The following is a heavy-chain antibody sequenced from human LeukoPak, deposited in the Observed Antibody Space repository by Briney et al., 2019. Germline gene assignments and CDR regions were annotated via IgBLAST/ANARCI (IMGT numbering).Heavy chain of an antibody. D-gene: IGHD3-16*01. CDR2: INPNSGGT. CDR3: ARDRAYYGTIDP. CDR1: GYTFTGYY. J-gene: IGHJ5*02. V-gene: IGHV1-2*02. Sequence: ASVKVSCKASGYTFTGYYMHWVRQAPGQGLEWMGWINPNSGGTNYAQKFQGRVTMTRDTSISTAYMELSRLRSDDTAVYYCARDRAYYGTIDPWGQGTLVTVSS.